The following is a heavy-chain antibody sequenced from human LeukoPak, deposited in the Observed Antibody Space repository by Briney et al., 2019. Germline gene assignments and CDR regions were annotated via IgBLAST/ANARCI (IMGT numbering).Heavy chain of an antibody. J-gene: IGHJ4*02. D-gene: IGHD3-3*01. Sequence: HSGGSLRLSCAASGFTLSSYWMSWVRQAPGKGLEWVANIKQDGSEKYYVDSVKGRFTISRDNAKNSLYLQMNSLRAEDTAVYYCARDYDWWGQGTLVTVSS. CDR1: GFTLSSYW. CDR2: IKQDGSEK. V-gene: IGHV3-7*01. CDR3: ARDYDW.